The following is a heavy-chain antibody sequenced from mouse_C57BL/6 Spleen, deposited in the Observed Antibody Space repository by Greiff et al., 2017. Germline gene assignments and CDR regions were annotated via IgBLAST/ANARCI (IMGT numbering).Heavy chain of an antibody. V-gene: IGHV1-50*01. CDR2: IDPSDSYT. J-gene: IGHJ2*01. Sequence: QVQLQQPGAELVKPGASVKLSCKASGYTFTSYWMQWVKQRPGQGLEWIGEIDPSDSYTNYNQKFKGKATLTVDTSSSTAYMQLSSLTSEDSAVYYCGRYYYGSSLFDYWGQGTTLTVSS. CDR1: GYTFTSYW. CDR3: GRYYYGSSLFDY. D-gene: IGHD1-1*01.